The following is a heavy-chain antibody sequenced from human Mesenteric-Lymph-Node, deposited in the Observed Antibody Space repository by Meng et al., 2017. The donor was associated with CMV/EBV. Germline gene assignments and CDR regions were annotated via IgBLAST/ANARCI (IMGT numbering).Heavy chain of an antibody. CDR2: ITPAFETA. CDR3: ARGPRITVGGVIIWPLED. D-gene: IGHD3-16*02. J-gene: IGHJ4*02. Sequence: FSSSSLMWGRQAPGQGLEWMGGITPAFETADYAQKFRNRVSITMDDSATTAYMEMSSLGSEDTAVYFCARGPRITVGGVIIWPLEDWGQGTLVTVSS. CDR1: FSSSS. V-gene: IGHV1-69*05.